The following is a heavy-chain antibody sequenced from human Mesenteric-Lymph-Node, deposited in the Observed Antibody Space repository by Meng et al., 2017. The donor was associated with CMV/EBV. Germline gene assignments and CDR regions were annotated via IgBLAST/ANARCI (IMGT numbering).Heavy chain of an antibody. V-gene: IGHV3-11*04. CDR2: ISSSGSTI. J-gene: IGHJ4*02. D-gene: IGHD1-14*01. CDR3: ARGFPPAPGSTGGDH. CDR1: SSSGYY. Sequence: SSSGYYWAWIRQPPGKGLEWVSYISSSGSTIYYADSVKGRFTISRDNAKNSLYLQMNSLRAEDTAVYYCARGFPPAPGSTGGDHWGQGTLVTVSS.